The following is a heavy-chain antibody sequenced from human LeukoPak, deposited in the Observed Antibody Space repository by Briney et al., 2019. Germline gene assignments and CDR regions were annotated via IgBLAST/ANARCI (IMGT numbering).Heavy chain of an antibody. CDR1: GGSISSSSYY. D-gene: IGHD6-19*01. V-gene: IGHV4-39*01. CDR2: IHYSGST. J-gene: IGHJ6*03. Sequence: SETLSLTCTVSGGSISSSSYYWAWIRQPPGKGLEWIGSIHYSGSTYYNPSLQSRVTISIDTSKNQFSLKLRFVTAADTAVYYCARSMAGYYYYYMDVWGKGTTVTISS. CDR3: ARSMAGYYYYYMDV.